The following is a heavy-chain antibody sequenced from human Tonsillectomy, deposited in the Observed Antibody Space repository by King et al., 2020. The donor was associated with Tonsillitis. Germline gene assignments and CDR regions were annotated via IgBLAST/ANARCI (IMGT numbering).Heavy chain of an antibody. D-gene: IGHD3-22*01. CDR2: IRADGTNK. CDR1: GFTLNDYG. CDR3: AKRHHDSSGYYSGFDS. V-gene: IGHV3-30*02. J-gene: IGHJ4*02. Sequence: VQLVESGGDVVQPGGSLRLSCAPSGFTLNDYGMSWIRQAPGKGLEWVAYIRADGTNKYYADSVTGRFTISRDNSRNKLYLQMNSLRTEDTAVYYCAKRHHDSSGYYSGFDSWGQGTLVTVSS.